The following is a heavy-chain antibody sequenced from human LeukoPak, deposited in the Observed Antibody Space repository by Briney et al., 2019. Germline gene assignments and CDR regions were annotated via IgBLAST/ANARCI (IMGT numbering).Heavy chain of an antibody. V-gene: IGHV3-23*01. J-gene: IGHJ3*02. CDR1: GFXFSSYA. D-gene: IGHD4-17*01. Sequence: GGSLRLSCAASGFXFSSYAISWVRQAPGKGLEWVSSICGSGIRKYYADSGKGWFTISRDNSKKTQYLQIKRLRAEHTAVYHCAQVLYGDLFLAPAFDILGQGTIVSVSS. CDR2: ICGSGIRK. CDR3: AQVLYGDLFLAPAFDI.